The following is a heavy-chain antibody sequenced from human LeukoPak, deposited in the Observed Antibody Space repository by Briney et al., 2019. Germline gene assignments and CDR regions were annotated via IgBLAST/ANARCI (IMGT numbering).Heavy chain of an antibody. CDR2: VNPRSGNA. J-gene: IGHJ4*02. Sequence: GASVKVSCKASGYTFINYNIHWVRQATGQGRAWMGWVNPRSGNAGYLQKSQGRVTMTEDTSTVTAYMELISLRSEDTAVYYCATSGRLRLGELSNDYWGQGTLVTVSS. CDR3: ATSGRLRLGELSNDY. CDR1: GYTFINYN. V-gene: IGHV1-8*02. D-gene: IGHD3-16*02.